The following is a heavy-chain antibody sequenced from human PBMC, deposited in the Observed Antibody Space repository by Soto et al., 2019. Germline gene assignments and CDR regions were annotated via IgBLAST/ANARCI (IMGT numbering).Heavy chain of an antibody. Sequence: SETLSLTCAVYGGSFSGYYWSWIRQPPGKGLEWIGEINHSGSTNYNPSLKSRVTISVDTSKNQFSLKLSSVTAADTAVYYCARKGRYCSSSSCYAWWFDPWGQGTLVTVSS. CDR2: INHSGST. CDR3: ARKGRYCSSSSCYAWWFDP. J-gene: IGHJ5*02. D-gene: IGHD2-2*01. CDR1: GGSFSGYY. V-gene: IGHV4-34*01.